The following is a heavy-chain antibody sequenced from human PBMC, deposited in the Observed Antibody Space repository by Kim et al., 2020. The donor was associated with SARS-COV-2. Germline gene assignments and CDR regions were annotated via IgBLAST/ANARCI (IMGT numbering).Heavy chain of an antibody. J-gene: IGHJ6*02. Sequence: SETLSLTCAVYGGSFSGYYWSWIRQPPGKGLEWIGEINHSGSTNYNPSLKSRVTISVDTSKNQFSLKLSSVTAADTAVYYCARGAKVERRAAAYYYYGMDVWGQGTTVTVSS. V-gene: IGHV4-34*01. CDR3: ARGAKVERRAAAYYYYGMDV. CDR1: GGSFSGYY. D-gene: IGHD6-13*01. CDR2: INHSGST.